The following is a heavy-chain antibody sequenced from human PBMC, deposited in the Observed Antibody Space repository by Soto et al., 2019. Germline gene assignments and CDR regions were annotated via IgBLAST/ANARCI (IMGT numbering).Heavy chain of an antibody. CDR2: ICYDVSNK. CDR1: CFPFSRYG. J-gene: IGHJ5*02. V-gene: IGHV3-33*01. Sequence: QSXGCLGLTCAACCFPFSRYGMYGARQAPGKGLEWVAVICYDVSNKYYADSVKGRFTISRENSKNTLYLQMNSLRAEDTAVYYCARDRCYSRGWPTGWFDPWAQGTLVTVSS. D-gene: IGHD6-19*01. CDR3: ARDRCYSRGWPTGWFDP.